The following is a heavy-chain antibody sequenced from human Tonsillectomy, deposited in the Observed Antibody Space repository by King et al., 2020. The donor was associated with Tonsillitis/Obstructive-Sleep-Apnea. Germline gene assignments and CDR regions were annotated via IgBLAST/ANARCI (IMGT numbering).Heavy chain of an antibody. D-gene: IGHD3-10*01. CDR3: ARDQDYGSGSYFHYYYYMDV. Sequence: VQLVESGGGLIQPGGSLRLSCAASGFTVSSNYMSWVRQAPGKGLEWVSVIYIGGSTYYADSVKGRFTISRDNSKNTLDLQMNSLRAEDTAVYYCARDQDYGSGSYFHYYYYMDVWGKGTTVTVSS. CDR2: IYIGGST. J-gene: IGHJ6*03. CDR1: GFTVSSNY. V-gene: IGHV3-53*01.